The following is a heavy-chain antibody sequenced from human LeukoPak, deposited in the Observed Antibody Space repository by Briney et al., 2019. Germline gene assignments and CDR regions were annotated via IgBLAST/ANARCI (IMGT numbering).Heavy chain of an antibody. CDR1: GYTFTSYG. D-gene: IGHD5-18*01. CDR3: ARGGGYSYGTIRGDFDY. J-gene: IGHJ4*02. CDR2: ISTYNGNT. V-gene: IGHV1-18*01. Sequence: ASVKVSCKASGYTFTSYGISWVRQAPGQGLERMGWISTYNGNTNYAQKLQGRVTMTTDTSTSTAYMELRSLRSDDTALYYCARGGGYSYGTIRGDFDYWGQGTLVTVSS.